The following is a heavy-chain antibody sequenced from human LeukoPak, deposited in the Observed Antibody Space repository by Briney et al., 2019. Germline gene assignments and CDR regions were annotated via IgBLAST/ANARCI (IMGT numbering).Heavy chain of an antibody. D-gene: IGHD6-13*01. Sequence: GGSLRLSCAASGFTFSSYAMSWVRQAPGKGLEWVSAISGSGGSTYYADSMKGRFTISRDNSKNTLYLQMNSLGAEDTAVYYCAKTSSSSSWYFQHWGQGTLVTVSS. V-gene: IGHV3-23*01. J-gene: IGHJ1*01. CDR3: AKTSSSSSWYFQH. CDR1: GFTFSSYA. CDR2: ISGSGGST.